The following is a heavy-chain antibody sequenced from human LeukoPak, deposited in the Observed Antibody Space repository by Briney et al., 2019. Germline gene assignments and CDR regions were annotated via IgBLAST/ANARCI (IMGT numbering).Heavy chain of an antibody. Sequence: PGRSLRLSCAASGFTFSSYGMHWVRQAPGKGLEWVAVISYDGSNKYYADSVKGRFTISRDNSKNTLYLQMNSLRAEDTAVYYCAKDRRITIFGVVPPDYWGQGTLVTVSS. CDR3: AKDRRITIFGVVPPDY. D-gene: IGHD3-3*01. V-gene: IGHV3-30*18. CDR1: GFTFSSYG. CDR2: ISYDGSNK. J-gene: IGHJ4*02.